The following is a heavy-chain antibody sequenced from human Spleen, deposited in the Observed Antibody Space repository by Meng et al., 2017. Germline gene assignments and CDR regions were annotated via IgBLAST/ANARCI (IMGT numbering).Heavy chain of an antibody. CDR1: GYNFPDYY. CDR3: ARDEDISAAGKLFGDY. CDR2: IDPKTGDT. V-gene: IGHV1-2*06. Sequence: QVEWVQSGAEVKKPGASVKVSCKPSGYNFPDYYIHWVRRAPGQGLEWMGRIDPKTGDTHYALKFQGRVTMTGDTSISTAYMELSGLRSDDTAMYYCARDEDISAAGKLFGDYWGHGTLVTVSS. J-gene: IGHJ4*01. D-gene: IGHD6-13*01.